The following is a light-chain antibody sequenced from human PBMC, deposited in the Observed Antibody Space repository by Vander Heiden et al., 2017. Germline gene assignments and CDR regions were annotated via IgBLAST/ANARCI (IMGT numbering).Light chain of an antibody. V-gene: IGKV1-33*01. CDR3: QHYANRHP. CDR2: VAS. Sequence: DMQMTQSPSSLSASVGDRVTITCQASQDISNYLNWYQQKPGKAPKLLIYVASTWETGVPSTLSRSRSVTDFTITSISLQPADIATYSWQHYANRHPFGQGTRLEIK. J-gene: IGKJ5*01. CDR1: QDISNY.